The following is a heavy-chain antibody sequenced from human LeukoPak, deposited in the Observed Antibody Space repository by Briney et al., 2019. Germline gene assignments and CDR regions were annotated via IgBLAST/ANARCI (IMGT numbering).Heavy chain of an antibody. Sequence: SETLSLTCTVSGGSISSYYWSWIRQPPGKGLEWIGYIYYSGSTNYNPSLKSRVTISVDTSKNQLSLKLSSVTAADTAVYYCARDRMSSSLYYYYGMDVWGQGTTVTVSS. CDR3: ARDRMSSSLYYYYGMDV. D-gene: IGHD6-13*01. CDR1: GGSISSYY. CDR2: IYYSGST. J-gene: IGHJ6*02. V-gene: IGHV4-59*01.